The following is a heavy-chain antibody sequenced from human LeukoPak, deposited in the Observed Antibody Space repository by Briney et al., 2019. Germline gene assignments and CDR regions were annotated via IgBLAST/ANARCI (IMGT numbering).Heavy chain of an antibody. CDR3: AKDMSRLITSAFDI. D-gene: IGHD3-22*01. CDR1: GGTFSSYA. CDR2: ISGSGGST. Sequence: GASVNVSCKASGGTFSSYAMGWVRQAPGKGLEWVSAISGSGGSTYYADSVKGRFTISRDNSKNTLHLQMNSLRAEDTAVYYCAKDMSRLITSAFDIWGQGTMVTVSS. V-gene: IGHV3-23*01. J-gene: IGHJ3*02.